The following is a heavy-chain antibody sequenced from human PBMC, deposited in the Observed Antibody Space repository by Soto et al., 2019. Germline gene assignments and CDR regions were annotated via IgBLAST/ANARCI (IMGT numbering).Heavy chain of an antibody. CDR2: ISSSGSTI. Sequence: GGSLRLSCAASGFTFSSYEMNWVRQAPGKGLEWVSYISSSGSTIYYADSVKGRFSISRDNTKNSLYLQMNSLRAEDADDYSGARGVRGGAVAGTSWFDPWGQGTLVTVSS. D-gene: IGHD6-19*01. V-gene: IGHV3-48*03. J-gene: IGHJ5*02. CDR1: GFTFSSYE. CDR3: ARGVRGGAVAGTSWFDP.